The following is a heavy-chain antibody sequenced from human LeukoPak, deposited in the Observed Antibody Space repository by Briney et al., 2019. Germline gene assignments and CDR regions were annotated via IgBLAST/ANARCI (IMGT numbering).Heavy chain of an antibody. J-gene: IGHJ4*02. CDR3: AKFHDILTGYFDY. CDR1: GFPFSSYA. Sequence: GGSLRLSCAASGFPFSSYAMSWVGQSPGKGLGWVSAISGGNGNTYYAYYAGSVRGRFTISRASSKNTLYLQMNSLRAEDTAVYYCAKFHDILTGYFDYWGQGTLVTVSS. V-gene: IGHV3-23*01. D-gene: IGHD3-9*01. CDR2: ISGGNGNTYYA.